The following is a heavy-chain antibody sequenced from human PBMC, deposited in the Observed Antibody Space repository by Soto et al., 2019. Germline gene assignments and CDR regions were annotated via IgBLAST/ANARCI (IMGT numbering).Heavy chain of an antibody. V-gene: IGHV1-18*04. D-gene: IGHD1-26*01. J-gene: IGHJ5*02. CDR3: AAAGVWELRLSFRFDP. CDR1: GYTFTSYG. CDR2: INGYNGDT. Sequence: ASVKVSCKASGYTFTSYGIGWVRQAPGQGLEWMGWINGYNGDTNYAQKLQGRVTVTTDTSTSTAYMELRSLTSDDTAVYYCAAAGVWELRLSFRFDPWGQGTLVTVSS.